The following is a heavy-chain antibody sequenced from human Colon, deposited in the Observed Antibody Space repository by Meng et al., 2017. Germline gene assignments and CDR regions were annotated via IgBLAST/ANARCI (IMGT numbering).Heavy chain of an antibody. V-gene: IGHV3-33*01. CDR1: GFAFSNYG. D-gene: IGHD1-14*01. CDR3: ARGNRGYFYGMDV. J-gene: IGHJ6*02. CDR2: IWYDGTKK. Sequence: GGSLRLSCSAPGFAFSNYGFHWVRQAPGKGLEWVAVIWYDGTKKSYVDSVKGRFTISRDNSKSTFYLQMNSLSAEDTAIYYCARGNRGYFYGMDVWGQGTTVTVSS.